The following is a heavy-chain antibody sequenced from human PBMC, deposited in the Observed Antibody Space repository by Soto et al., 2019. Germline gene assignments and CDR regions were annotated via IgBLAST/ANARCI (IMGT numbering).Heavy chain of an antibody. CDR1: GFTFITYW. Sequence: GGSLRLSCAASGFTFITYWMSWVRQAPGKGLEWVANIKQDGSEKHYVDSVRGRFTISRDNAKNSLFLQMNSLRAEDTAVYYCAKIRSAGEPDYWGQGTLVTVSS. CDR3: AKIRSAGEPDY. V-gene: IGHV3-7*01. CDR2: IKQDGSEK. J-gene: IGHJ4*02.